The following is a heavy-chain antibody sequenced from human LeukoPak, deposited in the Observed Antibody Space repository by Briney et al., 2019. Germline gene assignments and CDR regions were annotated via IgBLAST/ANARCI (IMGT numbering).Heavy chain of an antibody. V-gene: IGHV3-21*01. Sequence: GGSLRLPCATSGFTFSSYSMNWVRQAPGKGLEWVSSISSSSSYINYADSVEGRFTISRDNAKNSLYLQMNSLRAEDTAVYYCARTYYYDNSAVFGYWGQGTLVTVSS. CDR3: ARTYYYDNSAVFGY. D-gene: IGHD3-22*01. CDR2: ISSSSSYI. CDR1: GFTFSSYS. J-gene: IGHJ4*02.